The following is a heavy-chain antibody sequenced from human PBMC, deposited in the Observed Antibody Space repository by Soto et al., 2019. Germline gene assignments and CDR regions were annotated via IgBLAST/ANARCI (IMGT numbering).Heavy chain of an antibody. CDR2: IIPIFGTA. J-gene: IGHJ4*02. CDR1: GGTFSTYA. V-gene: IGHV1-69*13. Sequence: SVKVSCKASGGTFSTYAISWVRQAPGQGLEWMGGIIPIFGTANYAQKFQGRVTITADESTSTAYMDLSSLRSDDTAVYYCARDAAVGLFDYCGQGTLVTGSS. CDR3: ARDAAVGLFDY. D-gene: IGHD1-26*01.